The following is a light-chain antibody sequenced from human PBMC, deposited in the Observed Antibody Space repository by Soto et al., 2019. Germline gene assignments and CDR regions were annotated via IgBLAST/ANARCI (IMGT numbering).Light chain of an antibody. Sequence: DIQMTQSPSTLSASVGDRVTITCRASERISSWLAWYQQKPGKAPKLLIYKASRLESGVPSRFRGSGSGTEFTPTISSRQPDDLVTTYCQQNNNYSPWTFGQGTKVEIK. CDR3: QQNNNYSPWT. CDR2: KAS. CDR1: ERISSW. J-gene: IGKJ1*01. V-gene: IGKV1-5*03.